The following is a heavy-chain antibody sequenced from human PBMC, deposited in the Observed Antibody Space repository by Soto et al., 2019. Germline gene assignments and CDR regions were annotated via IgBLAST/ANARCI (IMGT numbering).Heavy chain of an antibody. J-gene: IGHJ4*02. CDR1: GFTFSSYG. CDR2: ISYDGSNK. D-gene: IGHD1-26*01. V-gene: IGHV3-30*18. CDR3: AKEDRWELLGDY. Sequence: QVQLVESGGGVVQPGRSLRLSCAASGFTFSSYGMHWVRQAPGKGLEWVAVISYDGSNKYYADSVKGRFTISRDNSKNTLYLQMNSLRVEDTAVYYCAKEDRWELLGDYWGQGTLVTVSS.